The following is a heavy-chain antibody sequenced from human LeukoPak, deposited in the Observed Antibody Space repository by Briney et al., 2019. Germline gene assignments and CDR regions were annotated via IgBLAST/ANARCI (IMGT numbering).Heavy chain of an antibody. Sequence: SQTLSLTCAISGDSLSSNSAAWHWLRLSPSRGLEWLGSTYYRSKLFNDYAVSVRGRITINPDTSKNQFSLQLNSVTPEDTAVYYCARGLWFGELLGGYYYYIDVWGKGTTVTVSS. CDR2: TYYRSKLFN. J-gene: IGHJ6*03. CDR3: ARGLWFGELLGGYYYYIDV. CDR1: GDSLSSNSAA. D-gene: IGHD3-10*01. V-gene: IGHV6-1*01.